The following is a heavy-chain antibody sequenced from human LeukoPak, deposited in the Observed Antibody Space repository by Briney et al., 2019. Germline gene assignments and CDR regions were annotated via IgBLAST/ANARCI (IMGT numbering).Heavy chain of an antibody. V-gene: IGHV1-2*02. Sequence: ASVKVSCKTSGYTFTGYYMHWVRQAPGQGLEWMGWINPNSGGTNYAQKFQGRVTMTRDTSISTAYMELSRLRSDDTAVYYCARGQFRAARYYFDYWGQGTLVTVSS. J-gene: IGHJ4*02. CDR2: INPNSGGT. D-gene: IGHD6-6*01. CDR1: GYTFTGYY. CDR3: ARGQFRAARYYFDY.